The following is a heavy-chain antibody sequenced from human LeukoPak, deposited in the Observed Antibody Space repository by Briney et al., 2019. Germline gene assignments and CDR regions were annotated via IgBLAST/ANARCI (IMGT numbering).Heavy chain of an antibody. Sequence: SSETLSLTCTVSGGSISSYYWSWIRQPPGKGLEWIGYIYYSGSTNYNPSLKSRVTISVDTSKNQFSLKLSSVTAADTAVYYCARDFGGSYFDHWGQGTLVTVS. CDR3: ARDFGGSYFDH. CDR2: IYYSGST. D-gene: IGHD1-26*01. J-gene: IGHJ4*02. CDR1: GGSISSYY. V-gene: IGHV4-59*01.